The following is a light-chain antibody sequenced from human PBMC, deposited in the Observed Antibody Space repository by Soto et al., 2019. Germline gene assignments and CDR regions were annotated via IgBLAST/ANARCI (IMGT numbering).Light chain of an antibody. CDR3: QQYGSSPPRT. J-gene: IGKJ1*01. V-gene: IGKV3-15*01. Sequence: EIVMTQSPATLSVSPGERATLSCRASQNIHNNLAWFQQKPGQAPTFLIYGASTRATGIPARFSGSGSGTEFTLTISSLQSEDFAVYYCQQYGSSPPRTFGQGTKVDIK. CDR2: GAS. CDR1: QNIHNN.